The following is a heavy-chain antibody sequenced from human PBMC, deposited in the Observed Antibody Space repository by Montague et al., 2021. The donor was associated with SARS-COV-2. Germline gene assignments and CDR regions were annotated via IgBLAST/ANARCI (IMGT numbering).Heavy chain of an antibody. CDR3: VRVTHPRSAWPYYMDV. CDR2: INNRGNT. Sequence: SETLSLTCTVSGDSISSSSYYWGWIRQPPGKGLEWIGSINNRGNTYNNPSLRSRVSISVDTSKNQFSLNVRSVTAADTGLFYCVRVTHPRSAWPYYMDVWGKGTTVT. D-gene: IGHD4-11*01. J-gene: IGHJ6*03. CDR1: GDSISSSSYY. V-gene: IGHV4-39*01.